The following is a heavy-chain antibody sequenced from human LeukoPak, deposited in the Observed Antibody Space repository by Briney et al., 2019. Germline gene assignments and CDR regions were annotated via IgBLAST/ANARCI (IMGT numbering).Heavy chain of an antibody. CDR2: INHSGST. J-gene: IGHJ6*03. CDR3: ARNRVGYCSSTSCYVRYYYYMDV. Sequence: SETLSLTCTVSGGSISSYYWSWIRQPAGKGLEWIGEINHSGSTNYNPSLKSRVTISVDTSKNQFSLKLSSVTAADTAVYYCARNRVGYCSSTSCYVRYYYYMDVWGKGTTVTISS. D-gene: IGHD2-2*03. CDR1: GGSISSYY. V-gene: IGHV4-34*01.